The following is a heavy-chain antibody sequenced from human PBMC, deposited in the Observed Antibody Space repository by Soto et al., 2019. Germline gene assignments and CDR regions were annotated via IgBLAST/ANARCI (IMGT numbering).Heavy chain of an antibody. Sequence: QVQLVESGVGVVQPGRSLRLSCAASGFTFSTYGMHWVRQAPGKGLEWVAVISYDGSNKYYADSVKGRFTISRDNSKNTVYLQMNSLKAEDTAVYYCARDLRRYSGSYTPDYWGQGTLVTVSS. D-gene: IGHD1-26*01. CDR2: ISYDGSNK. J-gene: IGHJ4*02. CDR1: GFTFSTYG. V-gene: IGHV3-30*19. CDR3: ARDLRRYSGSYTPDY.